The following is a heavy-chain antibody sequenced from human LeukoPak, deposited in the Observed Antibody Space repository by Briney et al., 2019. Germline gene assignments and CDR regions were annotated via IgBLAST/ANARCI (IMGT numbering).Heavy chain of an antibody. Sequence: GGSLRLSCVASGFTFSSYEMNWVRQAPGKGLEWVSYISSSGNTIYYADSVKGRFTISRDNVKNSLYLQMNSLRAEDTALYYCATDRDNYYGSGSYEYWGQGTLVTVSS. J-gene: IGHJ4*02. D-gene: IGHD3-10*01. CDR3: ATDRDNYYGSGSYEY. CDR2: ISSSGNTI. V-gene: IGHV3-48*03. CDR1: GFTFSSYE.